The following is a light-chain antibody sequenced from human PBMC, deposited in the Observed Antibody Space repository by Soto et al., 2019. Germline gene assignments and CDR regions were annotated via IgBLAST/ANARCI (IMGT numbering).Light chain of an antibody. CDR3: QQYNNWLWT. J-gene: IGKJ1*01. Sequence: EIVMTQSPATLSVSPGERATLSCRASQNISSNLAWYQQKPGQAPRVHIDGASTRATGIPARFSGSASATEFTFTHRCLQSKDFAVYHRQQYNNWLWTFAQRTKVQIK. CDR2: GAS. V-gene: IGKV3-15*01. CDR1: QNISSN.